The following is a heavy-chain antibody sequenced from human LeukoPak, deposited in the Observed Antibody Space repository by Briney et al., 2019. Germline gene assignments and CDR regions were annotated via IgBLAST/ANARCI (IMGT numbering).Heavy chain of an antibody. CDR1: GLTFSNYA. V-gene: IGHV3-23*01. CDR2: ISGSGANR. D-gene: IGHD5-12*01. CDR3: TVYSACDFGLFDY. J-gene: IGHJ4*02. Sequence: GGSLRLSCAASGLTFSNYAMGWVRQPPGKGLQWVSAISGSGANRYYTDSAKGRFTISRDTSKNTLYLQMNSLRAEDTAVYYCTVYSACDFGLFDYWGQGTLVAVSS.